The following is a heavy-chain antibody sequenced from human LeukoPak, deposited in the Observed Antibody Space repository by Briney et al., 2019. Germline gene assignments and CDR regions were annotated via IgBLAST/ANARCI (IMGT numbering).Heavy chain of an antibody. CDR3: AGYYLGNHFDP. V-gene: IGHV3-7*01. J-gene: IGHJ5*02. Sequence: GGSLRLSCAASGFSFSSYWMSWVRQAPGKGLEWVANIKQDGSEEYYVDSVKGRFTISRDNAKNSLDLQMNSLGVEDTAVYYCAGYYLGNHFDPWGQGTLVTVSS. CDR2: IKQDGSEE. CDR1: GFSFSSYW. D-gene: IGHD3-3*01.